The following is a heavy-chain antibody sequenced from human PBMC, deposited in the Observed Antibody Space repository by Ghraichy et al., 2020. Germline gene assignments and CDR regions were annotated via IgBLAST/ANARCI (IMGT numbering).Heavy chain of an antibody. V-gene: IGHV4-38-2*02. Sequence: SETLSLTCAVSGYSISSGYYWGWIRQPPGKGLEWIGSIYHSGSTYYNPSLKSRVTISVDTSKNQFSLKLSSVTAADTAVYYCARDDQLLGFSDYYYYGMDVWGQGTTVTVSS. CDR2: IYHSGST. CDR1: GYSISSGYY. D-gene: IGHD2-2*01. CDR3: ARDDQLLGFSDYYYYGMDV. J-gene: IGHJ6*02.